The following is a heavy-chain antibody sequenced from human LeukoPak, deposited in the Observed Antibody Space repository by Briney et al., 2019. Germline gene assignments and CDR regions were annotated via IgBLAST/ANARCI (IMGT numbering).Heavy chain of an antibody. D-gene: IGHD3-9*01. CDR3: ARVRPGGGYYDILTGSDDAFDI. Sequence: PGGSLRLSCAASGFTVSSNYISWVRQAPGKGLEWVSVIYSGGSTYYADSVKGRFTISRDNSKNTLYLQMNSLRAEDTAVYYCARVRPGGGYYDILTGSDDAFDIWGQGTMVTVSS. V-gene: IGHV3-53*01. J-gene: IGHJ3*02. CDR2: IYSGGST. CDR1: GFTVSSNY.